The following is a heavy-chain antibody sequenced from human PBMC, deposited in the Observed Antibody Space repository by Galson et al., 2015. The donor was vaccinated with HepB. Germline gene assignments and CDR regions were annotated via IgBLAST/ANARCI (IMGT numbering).Heavy chain of an antibody. J-gene: IGHJ5*02. CDR3: ARDRAGIVGAPDGP. CDR1: GGSISSGSYY. V-gene: IGHV4-61*02. Sequence: LSLTCTVSGGSISSGSYYWSWIRQPAGKGLEWIGRIYTSGSTNYNPSLKSRVTISVDTSKNQFSLKLSSVTAADTAVYYCARDRAGIVGAPDGPWGQGTLVTVSS. D-gene: IGHD1-26*01. CDR2: IYTSGST.